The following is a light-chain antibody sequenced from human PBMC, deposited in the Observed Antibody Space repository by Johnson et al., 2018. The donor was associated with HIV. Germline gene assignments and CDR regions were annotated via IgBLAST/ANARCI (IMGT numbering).Light chain of an antibody. J-gene: IGLJ1*01. CDR3: GTWDSSLSAHYI. V-gene: IGLV1-51*01. CDR1: SSNIGNNY. Sequence: QLVLTQPPSVSAAPGQKVTISCSGSSSNIGNNYVSWYQQFPGTAPKLLIYDNNKRPSGIPDRFSGSKSGTSATLGITGLQTGDEADYYCGTWDSSLSAHYIFGTGTKVTVL. CDR2: DNN.